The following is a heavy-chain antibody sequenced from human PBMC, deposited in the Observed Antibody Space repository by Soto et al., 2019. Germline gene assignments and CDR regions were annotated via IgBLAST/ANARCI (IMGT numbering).Heavy chain of an antibody. D-gene: IGHD2-2*01. CDR1: GFTFGDYA. V-gene: IGHV3-49*03. CDR3: TRDPPLGYCSSSSCHNWFDP. J-gene: IGHJ5*02. Sequence: GGSLRLSCTASGFTFGDYAMSWFRQAPGKGLEWVGFIRSKAYGGTTEYAASVKGRFTISRDDSKSIAYLQMNSLKTEDTAVYYCTRDPPLGYCSSSSCHNWFDPWGQGTLVTVSS. CDR2: IRSKAYGGTT.